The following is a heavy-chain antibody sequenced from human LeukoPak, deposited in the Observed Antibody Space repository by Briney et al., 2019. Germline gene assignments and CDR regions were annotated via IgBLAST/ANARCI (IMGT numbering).Heavy chain of an antibody. V-gene: IGHV3-15*05. CDR3: TRGGLDFDY. D-gene: IGHD3-10*01. CDR2: IRRQTEGATT. CDR1: GLTTSDAL. Sequence: GGSLRLSCAGTGLTTSDALMNWVRQAPGKGLEWVARIRRQTEGATTDYAVPVQGRFTISRDDSANTVFLEMNSLTIEDTAVYYCTRGGLDFDYWGQGTLVTVSS. J-gene: IGHJ4*02.